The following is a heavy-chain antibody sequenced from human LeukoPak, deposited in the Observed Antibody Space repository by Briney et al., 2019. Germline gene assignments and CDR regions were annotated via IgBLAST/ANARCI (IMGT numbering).Heavy chain of an antibody. CDR1: GFTFSSCG. V-gene: IGHV3-30*18. Sequence: GGSLRLSCAASGFTFSSCGMQWVRHAPGKGLEWVAVISYDGSNKYYADSVKGRFTISRDNAKDTLYLQMNSLRDEDTAVYYCAKTPYSSFGGFFDYWGQGTLVTVPS. J-gene: IGHJ4*02. CDR2: ISYDGSNK. D-gene: IGHD4-11*01. CDR3: AKTPYSSFGGFFDY.